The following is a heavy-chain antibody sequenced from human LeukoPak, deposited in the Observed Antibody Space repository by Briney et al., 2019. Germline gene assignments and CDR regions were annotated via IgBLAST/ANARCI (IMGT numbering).Heavy chain of an antibody. J-gene: IGHJ4*02. CDR2: ISYDGSNK. V-gene: IGHV3-30-3*01. Sequence: QPGRSLRLSCAASGFTFSSYAMHWVRQAPGKGLEWVAVISYDGSNKYYADSVKGRFTMSRDNSKNTLYLQMNSLRAEDTAVYYCARGEIAVADQTPFDYWGQGTLVTVSS. CDR1: GFTFSSYA. CDR3: ARGEIAVADQTPFDY. D-gene: IGHD6-19*01.